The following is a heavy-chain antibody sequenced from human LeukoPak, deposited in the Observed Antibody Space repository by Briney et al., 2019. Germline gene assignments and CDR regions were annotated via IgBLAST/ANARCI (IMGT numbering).Heavy chain of an antibody. CDR2: IYSDNT. J-gene: IGHJ4*02. CDR1: GFTVSSNS. V-gene: IGHV3-53*05. Sequence: GGSLRLSCTVSGFTVSSNSMSWVRQAPGKGLEWVSFIYSDNTHYSDSVKGRFTISRDSAKNSLYLQMNSLRAEDTALYYCAKDGSGSIPSSYYFDYWGQGTLVTVSS. CDR3: AKDGSGSIPSSYYFDY. D-gene: IGHD1-26*01.